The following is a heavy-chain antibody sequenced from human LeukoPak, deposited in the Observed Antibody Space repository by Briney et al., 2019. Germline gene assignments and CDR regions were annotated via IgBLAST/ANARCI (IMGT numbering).Heavy chain of an antibody. J-gene: IGHJ5*02. CDR3: ARDRVLRFLEWNSQRLWFDP. CDR1: GGTFSSYA. D-gene: IGHD3-3*01. V-gene: IGHV1-69*13. Sequence: SVKVSCKASGGTFSSYAISWVRQAPGQGLEWGGGIFPIFGTANDAQKCQGRVTITADESTSTAYMGLSSLRSEDTAVYYCARDRVLRFLEWNSQRLWFDPWGQGTLVTVSS. CDR2: IFPIFGTA.